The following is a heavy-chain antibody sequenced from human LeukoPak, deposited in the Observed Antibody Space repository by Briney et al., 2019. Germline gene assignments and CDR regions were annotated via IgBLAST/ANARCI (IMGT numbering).Heavy chain of an antibody. CDR2: INWNGGST. Sequence: PGGSLRLSCAASGFKFDDYGMSWVRQVPGKGLEWVSGINWNGGSTGYVDSVKDRFTISRDNSKNTLYLQMNSLRAEDTAVYYCARERAAAGYYGMDVWGQGTTVTVSS. V-gene: IGHV3-20*04. J-gene: IGHJ6*02. CDR3: ARERAAAGYYGMDV. CDR1: GFKFDDYG. D-gene: IGHD6-13*01.